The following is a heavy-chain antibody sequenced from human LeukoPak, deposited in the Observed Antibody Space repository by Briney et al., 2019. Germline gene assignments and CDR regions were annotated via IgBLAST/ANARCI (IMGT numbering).Heavy chain of an antibody. Sequence: PGGSLRLSCATSGFTFTSYAMTWVRQAPGKGLEWVSTISTRGTSTYYADSVKGRFTISRDNSKNTLYLQMNSLRAEDTAVYYCAKLAGDSAFDIWGQGTMVAVSS. J-gene: IGHJ3*02. CDR1: GFTFTSYA. CDR3: AKLAGDSAFDI. CDR2: ISTRGTST. V-gene: IGHV3-23*01. D-gene: IGHD1-26*01.